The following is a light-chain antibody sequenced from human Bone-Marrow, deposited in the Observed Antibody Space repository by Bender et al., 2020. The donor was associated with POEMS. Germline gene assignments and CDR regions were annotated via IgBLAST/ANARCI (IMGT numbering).Light chain of an antibody. CDR1: SSNIGAGYD. Sequence: QSVLTQPPSLSEAPGQRVTISCTGNSSNIGAGYDVHWYQQVPGTAPKLLIYGYNNRPSGVPDRFSGSKSGTSASLAITGLQAEDEGDYYCCSYAAWGGCGGGTKVTVL. J-gene: IGLJ3*02. V-gene: IGLV1-40*01. CDR3: CSYAAWGG. CDR2: GYN.